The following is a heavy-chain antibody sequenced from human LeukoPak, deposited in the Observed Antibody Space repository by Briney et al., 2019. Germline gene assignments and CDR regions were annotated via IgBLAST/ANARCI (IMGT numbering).Heavy chain of an antibody. J-gene: IGHJ5*02. CDR2: INSDGSST. CDR1: GFTFSSYW. D-gene: IGHD4-17*01. V-gene: IGHV3-74*01. CDR3: ASLPPTVTTNWFDP. Sequence: GGSLRLSCAASGFTFSSYWMHWVRQAPGKGLVWVSRINSDGSSTSYADSVKGRFTISRDNAKNTLYLQMNSLRAEDTAVYYCASLPPTVTTNWFDPWGQGTLVTVSS.